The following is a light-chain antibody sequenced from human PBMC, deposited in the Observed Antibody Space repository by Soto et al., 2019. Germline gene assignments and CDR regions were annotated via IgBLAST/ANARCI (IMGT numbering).Light chain of an antibody. J-gene: IGKJ5*01. V-gene: IGKV1-39*01. CDR1: QSISSH. CDR2: TAS. Sequence: DIRITQSPSSLSSSVLETFTITCRASQSISSHLNWYQQKPGKAPNLLMYTASNLQSGVPSRFSGSGSGTDFTLTISSLQPEDFATYYCQQSYSTPISFGQGTRLEIK. CDR3: QQSYSTPIS.